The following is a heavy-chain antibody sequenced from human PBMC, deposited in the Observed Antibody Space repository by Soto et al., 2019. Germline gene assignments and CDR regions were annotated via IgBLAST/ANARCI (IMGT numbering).Heavy chain of an antibody. V-gene: IGHV4-61*01. CDR1: GGSVNDGNFY. Sequence: PSETLSLTCSVSGGSVNDGNFYWNWIRQSPGKGLEWIGYIHHSGITNYNPSLKSRVTISVDTSKNEFSLKLSSVTAADTAVYYCARRPTMGAVPSHFHYWRQGTKVTV. J-gene: IGHJ4*02. CDR3: ARRPTMGAVPSHFHY. D-gene: IGHD3-10*01. CDR2: IHHSGIT.